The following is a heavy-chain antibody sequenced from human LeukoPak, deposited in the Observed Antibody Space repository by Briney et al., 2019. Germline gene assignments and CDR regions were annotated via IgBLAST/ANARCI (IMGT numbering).Heavy chain of an antibody. J-gene: IGHJ3*02. D-gene: IGHD3-22*01. CDR2: IYYSGST. CDR3: ARLDDSSGKPTEAFDI. Sequence: TSETLSLTCTVSGGSISSYYWRWIRQPPGKGLEWIGYIYYSGSTNYNPSLKSRVTISVDTSKNQFSLKLSSVTAADTAVYYCARLDDSSGKPTEAFDIWGQGTMVTVSS. V-gene: IGHV4-59*08. CDR1: GGSISSYY.